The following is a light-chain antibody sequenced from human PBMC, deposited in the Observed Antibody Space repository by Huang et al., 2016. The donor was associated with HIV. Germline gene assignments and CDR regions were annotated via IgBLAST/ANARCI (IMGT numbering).Light chain of an antibody. CDR3: QQYNNWPFT. J-gene: IGKJ3*01. V-gene: IGKV3-15*01. CDR2: GAS. CDR1: QSVSSN. Sequence: EIVMTQSPATLSVSPGERATLSCRASQSVSSNLAWYQQKPGQAPRLLIYGASARATGIPARFIGSGTWTEFTLTISSLQSEDFAVYYCQQYNNWPFTFGPGTKVDIK.